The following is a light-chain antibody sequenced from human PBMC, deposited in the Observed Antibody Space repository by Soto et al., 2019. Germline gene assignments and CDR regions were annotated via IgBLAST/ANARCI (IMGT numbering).Light chain of an antibody. CDR3: PQYGSSP. CDR1: QSVSSSY. CDR2: GAS. V-gene: IGKV3-20*01. Sequence: EIVLTQSPGTLSLSPGERATLSCRASQSVSSSYLAWYQQKPGQAPRLLIYGASSRATGIPDSFSGSGSGTDFTLTISRLEPEDFAVYYCPQYGSSPFGQGTRLEIK. J-gene: IGKJ5*01.